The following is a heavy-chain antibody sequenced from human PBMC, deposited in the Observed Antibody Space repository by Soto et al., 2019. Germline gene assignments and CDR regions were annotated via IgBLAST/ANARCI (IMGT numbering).Heavy chain of an antibody. V-gene: IGHV1-18*01. J-gene: IGHJ4*02. D-gene: IGHD2-8*01. CDR1: GYTFSSYS. CDR2: ISTTSGNT. CDR3: ARDNGYYDF. Sequence: QILMVQSGAEVKQPGASVKISCKTSGYTFSSYSINWVRQAPGQGLEWMAWISTTSGNTHYAERVQGRVTVTLDKSARTAFMEMWGLTSDDTAVYFCARDNGYYDFWGQGTLVTVSS.